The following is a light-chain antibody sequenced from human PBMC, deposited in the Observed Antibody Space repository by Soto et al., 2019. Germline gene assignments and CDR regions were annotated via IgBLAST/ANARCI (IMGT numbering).Light chain of an antibody. CDR3: TSWTTSNTMI. CDR2: DVN. Sequence: QSVLTQPASVHGSPGQSITISCTGTSSDIGAYNFVSWYQQHPGKAPKLMLYDVNIRPSGVSNRFSGSKSGNTASLTISGLQAEDEADYYCTSWTTSNTMIFGGGTKLTVL. CDR1: SSDIGAYNF. V-gene: IGLV2-14*03. J-gene: IGLJ2*01.